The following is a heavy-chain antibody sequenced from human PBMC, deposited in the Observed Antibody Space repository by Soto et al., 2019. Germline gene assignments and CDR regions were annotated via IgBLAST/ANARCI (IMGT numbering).Heavy chain of an antibody. J-gene: IGHJ4*02. CDR3: ATPSPKYSSGWYYFDY. CDR2: FDPEDGET. CDR1: GYTLTELS. D-gene: IGHD6-19*01. V-gene: IGHV1-24*01. Sequence: QVQLVQSGAEVKKPGASVKVSCKVSGYTLTELSMHWVRQAPGNGLEWMGGFDPEDGETIYAQKFQGRVTMTEDTSTDTAYMELSSLRSEDTAVYYCATPSPKYSSGWYYFDYWGQGTLVTVSS.